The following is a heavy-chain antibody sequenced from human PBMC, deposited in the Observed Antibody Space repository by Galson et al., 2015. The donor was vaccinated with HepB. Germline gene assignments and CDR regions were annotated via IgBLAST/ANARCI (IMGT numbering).Heavy chain of an antibody. V-gene: IGHV3-30-3*01. D-gene: IGHD6-13*01. Sequence: SLRLSCAASGFTFSSYAMHWVRQAPGKGLEWVAVISYDGSNKYYADSVKGRFTISRDNSKNTLYLQMNSLRAEDTAVYYCVTGQIAADAPVDEYWGPRTLVPASS. CDR3: VTGQIAADAPVDEY. J-gene: IGHJ4*02. CDR2: ISYDGSNK. CDR1: GFTFSSYA.